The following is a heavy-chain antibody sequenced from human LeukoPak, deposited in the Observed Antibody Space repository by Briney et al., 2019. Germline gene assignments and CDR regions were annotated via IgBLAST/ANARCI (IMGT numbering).Heavy chain of an antibody. V-gene: IGHV3-33*08. CDR3: ARGSASVLLWFGELLSNEYYFDY. CDR1: GFTFSSYA. J-gene: IGHJ4*02. CDR2: IWYDGSNK. D-gene: IGHD3-10*01. Sequence: PGGSLRLSCAASGFTFSSYAMSWVRQAPGKGLEWVAVIWYDGSNKHYADSVKGRFTISRDNSKNTLYLQMNSLRAEDTAVYYCARGSASVLLWFGELLSNEYYFDYWGQGTLVTVSS.